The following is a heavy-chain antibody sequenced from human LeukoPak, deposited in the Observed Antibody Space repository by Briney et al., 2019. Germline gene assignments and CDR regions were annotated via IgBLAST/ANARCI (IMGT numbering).Heavy chain of an antibody. Sequence: PSETLSLTCTVSGGSISSSSYYWGWIRQPPGKGLEWIGSIYYSGSTYYNPSLKSRVTISVDTSKNQFSLKLSSVTAADTAVYYCARHEVDTAMVAPFDYWGQGTLVTVSS. CDR1: GGSISSSSYY. CDR2: IYYSGST. V-gene: IGHV4-39*01. D-gene: IGHD5-18*01. J-gene: IGHJ4*02. CDR3: ARHEVDTAMVAPFDY.